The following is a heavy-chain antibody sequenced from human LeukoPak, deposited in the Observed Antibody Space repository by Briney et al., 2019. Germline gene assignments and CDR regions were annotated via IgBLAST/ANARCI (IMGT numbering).Heavy chain of an antibody. J-gene: IGHJ3*02. D-gene: IGHD5-24*01. V-gene: IGHV3-74*01. Sequence: PGGSLRLSCAASGFTFSSYWMHWVRQAPGKGLVWVSRINSDGSSTSYADSVKGRFTISRDNAKNTLYLQMNSLRAEDTAVYYCARGRLPRDGYNSGAFDIWGQGTMVTVSS. CDR3: ARGRLPRDGYNSGAFDI. CDR2: INSDGSST. CDR1: GFTFSSYW.